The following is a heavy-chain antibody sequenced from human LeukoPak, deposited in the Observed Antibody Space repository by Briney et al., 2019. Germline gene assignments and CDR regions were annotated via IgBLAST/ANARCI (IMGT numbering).Heavy chain of an antibody. D-gene: IGHD5-18*01. Sequence: ASVKVSCKASGYTFINYGFSWVRQAPGQGPEWMGWISASNGNTNYAQKFQGRVTLTRDTSASTAYMDLRSLRSDDTAVYFCARSGYSFGYHYFDLWGQGTLVTVSS. CDR2: ISASNGNT. CDR3: ARSGYSFGYHYFDL. CDR1: GYTFINYG. J-gene: IGHJ4*02. V-gene: IGHV1-18*01.